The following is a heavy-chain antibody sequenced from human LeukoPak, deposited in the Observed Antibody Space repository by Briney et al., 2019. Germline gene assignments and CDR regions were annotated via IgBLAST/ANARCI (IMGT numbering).Heavy chain of an antibody. CDR1: GFTFSSYG. Sequence: GGSLRLSCAASGFTFSSYGMRWVRQAPGRGLEWVAVISYDGSNKYYADSVKGRFTISRDNSKNTLYLQMNSLRAEDTAVYYCAKEEGWFGESIKGFDYWGQGTLVTVSS. J-gene: IGHJ4*02. D-gene: IGHD3-10*01. CDR2: ISYDGSNK. CDR3: AKEEGWFGESIKGFDY. V-gene: IGHV3-30*18.